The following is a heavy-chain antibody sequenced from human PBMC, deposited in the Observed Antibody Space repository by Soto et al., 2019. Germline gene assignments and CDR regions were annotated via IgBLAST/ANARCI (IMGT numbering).Heavy chain of an antibody. J-gene: IGHJ4*02. V-gene: IGHV4-31*03. CDR3: ASQATGWYPDY. D-gene: IGHD6-19*01. CDR2: IYDSGST. Sequence: QVELQESGPGLVKPSQTLSLTCTVSGGSISSGGYYWSWIRQHPGKGLEWIGYIYDSGSTYYNPSHKSRVIISVDTSKSQFSLKLSSVTAADTAVYYCASQATGWYPDYWGQGTLVTVSS. CDR1: GGSISSGGYY.